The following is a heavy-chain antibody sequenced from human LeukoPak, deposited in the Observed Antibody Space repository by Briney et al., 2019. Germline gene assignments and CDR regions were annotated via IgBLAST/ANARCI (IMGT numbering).Heavy chain of an antibody. D-gene: IGHD6-6*01. J-gene: IGHJ4*02. CDR3: ARWPYSSSYYFDY. Sequence: GGSLRLSCAASGFTFSNYDMHWVRQAPGKGLEWVTFIRSDASDKSYADSVKGRFTISRDNSKNTLSLQMNSLRPEDTAVYYCARWPYSSSYYFDYWGQGTLVTVSS. V-gene: IGHV3-30*02. CDR2: IRSDASDK. CDR1: GFTFSNYD.